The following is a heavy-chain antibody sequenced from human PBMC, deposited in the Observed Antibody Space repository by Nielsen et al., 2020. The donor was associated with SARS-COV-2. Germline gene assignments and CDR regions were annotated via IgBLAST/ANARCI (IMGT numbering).Heavy chain of an antibody. V-gene: IGHV1-24*01. Sequence: ASVKVSCKVSGYTLTELSMHWVRQAPGKGLEWMGGFDPEDGETIYAQKFQGRVTMTGDTSTDTAYMELSSLRSEDTAVYYCATVIGSNVLRYFDWAYWGQGTLVTVSS. CDR1: GYTLTELS. CDR3: ATVIGSNVLRYFDWAY. CDR2: FDPEDGET. J-gene: IGHJ4*02. D-gene: IGHD3-9*01.